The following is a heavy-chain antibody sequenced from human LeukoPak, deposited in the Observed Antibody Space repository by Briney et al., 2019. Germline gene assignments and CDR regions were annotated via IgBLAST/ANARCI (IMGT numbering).Heavy chain of an antibody. CDR2: ISWNSGSI. CDR3: AKDGSDVRGGGYYGMDV. CDR1: GFTFDDYA. D-gene: IGHD3-10*02. Sequence: PGGSLRLSCGASGFTFDDYAMHWVRQAPGKGLEWVSGISWNSGSIGYADSVKGRFTISRDNAKNSLYLQMNSLRAEDTALYYCAKDGSDVRGGGYYGMDVWGQGTTVTVSS. J-gene: IGHJ6*02. V-gene: IGHV3-9*01.